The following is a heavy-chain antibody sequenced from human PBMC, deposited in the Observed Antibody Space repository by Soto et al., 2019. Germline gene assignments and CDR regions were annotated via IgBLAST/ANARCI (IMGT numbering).Heavy chain of an antibody. CDR1: GFTFGDYA. CDR3: TREKPRYFDWSPTETFDY. V-gene: IGHV3-49*05. D-gene: IGHD3-9*01. Sequence: EVQLVESGGGLVKPGRSLRLSCTASGFTFGDYAMSWFRQAPGKGLEWVGFIRSKAYGGTTEYAASVKGRFTISRDDSKSIAYLQMNSLKTEDTAVYYCTREKPRYFDWSPTETFDYWGQGTLVTVSS. CDR2: IRSKAYGGTT. J-gene: IGHJ4*02.